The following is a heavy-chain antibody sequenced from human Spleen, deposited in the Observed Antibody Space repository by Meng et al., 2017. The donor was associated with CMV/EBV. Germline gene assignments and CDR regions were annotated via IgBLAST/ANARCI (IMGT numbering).Heavy chain of an antibody. Sequence: CAASGFTFSGYWMHWVRQAPGRGLVWVSRINSDGSSTTYADSVKGRFTISRDNAKNTLYLQMNSLRAEDTAVYYCARDLMLYASPLDYWGQGTLVPSPQ. V-gene: IGHV3-74*01. CDR1: GFTFSGYW. CDR2: INSDGSST. J-gene: IGHJ4*02. D-gene: IGHD2-8*02. CDR3: ARDLMLYASPLDY.